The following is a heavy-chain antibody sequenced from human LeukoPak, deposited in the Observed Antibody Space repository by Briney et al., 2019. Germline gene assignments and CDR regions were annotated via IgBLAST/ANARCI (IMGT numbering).Heavy chain of an antibody. J-gene: IGHJ3*02. CDR2: ISSSSSTK. CDR3: GRGGSYYNEAFDI. CDR1: GFTLSRYS. D-gene: IGHD1-26*01. V-gene: IGHV3-48*01. Sequence: GGSLRLSCAAPGFTLSRYSMNWVRQAPGKGLEWVSYISSSSSTKYYADSVKGRFTISRDNAKKSLYLQMNSLRAEDTAVYYCGRGGSYYNEAFDIWGQGTMVIVSS.